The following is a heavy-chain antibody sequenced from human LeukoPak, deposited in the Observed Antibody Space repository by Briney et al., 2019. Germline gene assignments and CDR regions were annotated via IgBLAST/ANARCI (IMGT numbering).Heavy chain of an antibody. J-gene: IGHJ5*02. D-gene: IGHD6-13*01. CDR2: IYTSGST. Sequence: SETLSLTCTVSGGSISSYYWSWIRQPAGKGLEWIGRIYTSGSTNYNPSLKSRVTMSVDTSKNQFSLKLSSVTAADTAVYPCARAVSYSSSWYGKRENWFDPWGQGTLVTVSS. CDR1: GGSISSYY. V-gene: IGHV4-4*07. CDR3: ARAVSYSSSWYGKRENWFDP.